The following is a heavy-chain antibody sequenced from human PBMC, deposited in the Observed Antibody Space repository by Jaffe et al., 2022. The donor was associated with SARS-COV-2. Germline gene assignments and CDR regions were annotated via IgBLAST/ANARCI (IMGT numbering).Heavy chain of an antibody. V-gene: IGHV4-39*01. CDR1: GGSISSSSYY. J-gene: IGHJ4*02. CDR2: IYYSGST. CDR3: ARLQVGYVVELIDY. D-gene: IGHD1-7*01. Sequence: QLQLQESGPGLVKPSETLSLTCTVSGGSISSSSYYWGWIRQPPGKGLEWIGSIYYSGSTYYNPSLKSRVTISVDTSKNQFSLKLSSVTAADTAVYYCARLQVGYVVELIDYWGQGTLVTVSS.